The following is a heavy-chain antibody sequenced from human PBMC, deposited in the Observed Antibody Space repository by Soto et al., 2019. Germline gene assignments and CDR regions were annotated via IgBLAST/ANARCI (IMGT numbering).Heavy chain of an antibody. CDR2: IKQDGSET. J-gene: IGHJ4*02. D-gene: IGHD2-15*01. Sequence: EVPLVESGGGLVQPGGSLRLSCTASGVTFSSYWMSWVRQAPGKGLEWVANIKQDGSETYYVDSVKGRFTISRDNAKNSLYLQMNSLRAEDTAVYYCATGGGNFDYWGQGTLVTVSS. V-gene: IGHV3-7*04. CDR3: ATGGGNFDY. CDR1: GVTFSSYW.